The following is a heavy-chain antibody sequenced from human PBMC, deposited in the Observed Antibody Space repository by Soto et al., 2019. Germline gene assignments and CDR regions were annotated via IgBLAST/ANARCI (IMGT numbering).Heavy chain of an antibody. CDR3: ARKVVATYNWFDP. CDR2: IIPIFGTA. J-gene: IGHJ5*02. Sequence: SVKVSCKASGGTFSSYAISWVRQAPGQGLEWMGGIIPIFGTANYAQKFQGRVTITADESTSTAYMELSSLRSEDTAVYYCARKVVATYNWFDPWGQGTLVTVSS. V-gene: IGHV1-69*13. D-gene: IGHD5-12*01. CDR1: GGTFSSYA.